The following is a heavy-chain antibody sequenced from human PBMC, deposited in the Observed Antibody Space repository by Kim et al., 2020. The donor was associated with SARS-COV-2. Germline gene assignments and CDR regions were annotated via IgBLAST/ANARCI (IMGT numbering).Heavy chain of an antibody. V-gene: IGHV4-34*01. J-gene: IGHJ4*02. D-gene: IGHD2-2*01. CDR1: GGSFSGYY. CDR3: ARGFCTSCYSGTTIDY. CDR2: INHSGST. Sequence: SETLSLTCAVYGGSFSGYYWSWIRQPPGKGLEWIGEINHSGSTNYNPSLKSRVTISVDTSKNQFSLKLSSVTAADTAVYYCARGFCTSCYSGTTIDYWGQGTLVTVSS.